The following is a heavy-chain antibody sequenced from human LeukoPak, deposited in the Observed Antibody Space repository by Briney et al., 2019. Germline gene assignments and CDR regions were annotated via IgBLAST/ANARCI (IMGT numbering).Heavy chain of an antibody. V-gene: IGHV3-23*01. CDR3: AKDPNGDYVGAFDF. Sequence: GGSLRLSCAASGFTFGIYAMHWVRQAPGKGLEWVSTITSTTSSTSYADSVKGRFTISRDNSKRTLYLQMNSLRAEDTAMYYCAKDPNGDYVGAFDFWGRGTLVTVSS. CDR2: ITSTTSST. D-gene: IGHD4-23*01. CDR1: GFTFGIYA. J-gene: IGHJ3*01.